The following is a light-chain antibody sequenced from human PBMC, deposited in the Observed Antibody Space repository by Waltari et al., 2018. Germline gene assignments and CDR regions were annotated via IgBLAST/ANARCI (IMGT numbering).Light chain of an antibody. J-gene: IGKJ4*01. V-gene: IGKV1-16*02. CDR1: QGINND. Sequence: DIQMTQSPSSLSASVGDRVTLTFRAGQGINNDLPWLQQKPGKAPKSLLYDASTLHSGVSSNFSGSGSGTDFTLTISSLQPEDVATYYCQQYNNYPPTFGGGTKVEIK. CDR2: DAS. CDR3: QQYNNYPPT.